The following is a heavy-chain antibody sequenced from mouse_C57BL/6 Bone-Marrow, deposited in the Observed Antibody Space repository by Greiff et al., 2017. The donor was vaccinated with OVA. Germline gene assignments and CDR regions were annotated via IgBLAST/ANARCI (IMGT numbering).Heavy chain of an antibody. J-gene: IGHJ1*03. CDR1: GYTFTSYW. CDR2: IDPSDSYT. D-gene: IGHD1-1*01. Sequence: QVQLQQPGAELVMPGASVKLSCKASGYTFTSYWMHWVKQRPGQGLEWIGEIDPSDSYTNYNQKFKGKSTLTVDKSSSTAYMQLSSLTSEDSAVYYSAALYGSSPHWYFDVWGTGTTVTVSS. V-gene: IGHV1-69*01. CDR3: AALYGSSPHWYFDV.